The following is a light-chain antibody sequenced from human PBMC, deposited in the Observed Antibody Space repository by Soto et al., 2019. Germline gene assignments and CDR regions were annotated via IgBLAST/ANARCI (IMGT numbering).Light chain of an antibody. CDR1: QSLLFSTNNKNY. CDR2: WAS. V-gene: IGKV4-1*01. CDR3: QEYLNSLPA. J-gene: IGKJ1*01. Sequence: DIVMTQSPDSLAVSPGERATFNCKSSQSLLFSTNNKNYLAWYQQKFGQPPKLLIYWASARDSGVPDRFSASGSETNFTLTITSLQAEDVAVYYCQEYLNSLPAFGQGTKVEVK.